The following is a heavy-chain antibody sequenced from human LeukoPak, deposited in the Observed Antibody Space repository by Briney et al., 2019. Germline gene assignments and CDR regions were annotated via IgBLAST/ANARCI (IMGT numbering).Heavy chain of an antibody. Sequence: GGSLRLSCAASGFTVSTNYVSWVRQAPGKGLEWVSVIYRSGSTYYADSVKGRFTISRDNSKNTLYLQMNRLRAEDTAVYYCARGSGHDAFDIWGQGTMVTVSS. CDR1: GFTVSTNY. J-gene: IGHJ3*02. V-gene: IGHV3-53*01. CDR3: ARGSGHDAFDI. CDR2: IYRSGST.